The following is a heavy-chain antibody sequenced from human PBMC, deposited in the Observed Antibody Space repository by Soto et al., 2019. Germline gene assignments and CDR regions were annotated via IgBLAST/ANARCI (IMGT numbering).Heavy chain of an antibody. V-gene: IGHV3-30*18. CDR2: RWDDGSNQ. Sequence: QVQLVESGGGVVHPGRSLRLSCAASGFTFSTYGMHWVRQAPGKGLEWVAVRWDDGSNQYYADSVEGRLTISRDNSKSTLYLQMDSLRPEDTAVYYCAKGGSSGWDLDYWGQGTLVTVSS. CDR1: GFTFSTYG. J-gene: IGHJ4*02. CDR3: AKGGSSGWDLDY. D-gene: IGHD6-19*01.